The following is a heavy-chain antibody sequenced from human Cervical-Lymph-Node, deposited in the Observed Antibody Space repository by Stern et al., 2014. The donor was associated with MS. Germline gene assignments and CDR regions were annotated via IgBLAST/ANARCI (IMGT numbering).Heavy chain of an antibody. V-gene: IGHV3-30*01. D-gene: IGHD1-14*01. CDR3: ARGSVWDSPENSFEY. Sequence: VQLVESGRAVVQPGRSVRLSCAPSGFTFSPYTVHWVRQAPGKGLEWVAVISDKGNYKNYADSVRGRFTVSRDNSKDALYLQMNSLRPEDSAVYYCARGSVWDSPENSFEYWGQGSLVTVSS. J-gene: IGHJ4*02. CDR2: ISDKGNYK. CDR1: GFTFSPYT.